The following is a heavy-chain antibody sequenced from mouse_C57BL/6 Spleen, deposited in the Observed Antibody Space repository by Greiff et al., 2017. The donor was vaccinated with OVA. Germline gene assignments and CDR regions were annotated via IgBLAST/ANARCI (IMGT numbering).Heavy chain of an antibody. CDR3: ARHNYYGSSYAWFAY. Sequence: QVQLQQSGAELAKPGASVKLSCKASGYTFTGYTMHWVKQRSGQGLEWIGWFYPGSGSIKYNEKFKDKATLTADKSSSTVYMELSRLTYEDSAVYVCARHNYYGSSYAWFAYWGQGTLVTVSA. CDR2: FYPGSGSI. D-gene: IGHD1-1*01. V-gene: IGHV1-62-2*01. CDR1: GYTFTGYT. J-gene: IGHJ3*01.